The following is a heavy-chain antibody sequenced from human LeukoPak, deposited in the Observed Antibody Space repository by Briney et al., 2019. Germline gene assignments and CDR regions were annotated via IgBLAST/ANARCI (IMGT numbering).Heavy chain of an antibody. CDR3: ARDQYCSSTSCYLGRWFDP. V-gene: IGHV1-8*03. D-gene: IGHD2-2*01. CDR1: GYTFTSYD. CDR2: MNPNSGNT. J-gene: IGHJ5*02. Sequence: ASVKVSCKASGYTFTSYDINWVRQATGQGLEWMGWMNPNSGNTGYAQKFQGRVTITRNTSISTAYMELSSLRSEDTAVYYCARDQYCSSTSCYLGRWFDPWGQGTLVTVSS.